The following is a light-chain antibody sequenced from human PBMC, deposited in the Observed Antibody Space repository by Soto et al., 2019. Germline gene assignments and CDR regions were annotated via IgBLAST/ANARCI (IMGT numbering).Light chain of an antibody. V-gene: IGLV1-44*01. Sequence: QAVVTQPSSASGTPGQRVTISCSGSSSNIGGNPVNWFQQLPGTAPRLLIYSNNQRPSGVPDRFSGSKSGTSASLAISGLQSDDEADYYCASWDDSLDGYVFGTGTKLTVL. CDR1: SSNIGGNP. CDR3: ASWDDSLDGYV. J-gene: IGLJ1*01. CDR2: SNN.